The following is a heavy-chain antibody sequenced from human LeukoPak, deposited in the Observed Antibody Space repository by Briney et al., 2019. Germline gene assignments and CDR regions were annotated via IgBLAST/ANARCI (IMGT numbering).Heavy chain of an antibody. CDR2: ISAYNGNT. Sequence: ASVTVSCKASGYTFTSYGISWVRQAPGQGLEWMGWISAYNGNTNYAQKLQGRVTMTTDTSTSTAYMELRSLRSDDTAVYYCARRGPKWYDLWSGYPQIDFYYYYGMDVWGQGTTVTVSS. CDR1: GYTFTSYG. D-gene: IGHD3-3*01. J-gene: IGHJ6*02. CDR3: ARRGPKWYDLWSGYPQIDFYYYYGMDV. V-gene: IGHV1-18*01.